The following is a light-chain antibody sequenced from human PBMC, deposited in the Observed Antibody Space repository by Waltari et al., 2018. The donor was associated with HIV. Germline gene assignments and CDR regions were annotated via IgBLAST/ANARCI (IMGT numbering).Light chain of an antibody. Sequence: QSALTQPASVSGSPGQSITISCTGTSSNVWSDDLVSWYQQHPGEAPKLIIYEVTKRPSGVSNRVSCSKSGNTASLTISGLQAEDEADYYCCSCPRSGIRYVFGTGTKVTVL. CDR2: EVT. CDR1: SSNVWSDDL. J-gene: IGLJ1*01. V-gene: IGLV2-23*02. CDR3: CSCPRSGIRYV.